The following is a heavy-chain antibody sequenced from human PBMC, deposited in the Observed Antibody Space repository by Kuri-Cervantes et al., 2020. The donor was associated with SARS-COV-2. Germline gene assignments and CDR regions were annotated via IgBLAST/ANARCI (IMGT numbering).Heavy chain of an antibody. CDR3: ASVPNGYYYYGMDV. D-gene: IGHD1-1*01. CDR2: INHSGST. Sequence: SQTLSLTCAVYGGSFSGYYWSWIRQPPGKGLEWIGEINHSGSTNYNPSLKSRVTISVDTSKNQFSLKLSSVTAADTAVYYCASVPNGYYYYGMDVWDQGTTVTVSS. J-gene: IGHJ6*02. V-gene: IGHV4-34*01. CDR1: GGSFSGYY.